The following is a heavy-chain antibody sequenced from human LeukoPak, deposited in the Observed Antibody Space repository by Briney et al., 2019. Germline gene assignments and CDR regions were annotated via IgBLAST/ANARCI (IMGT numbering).Heavy chain of an antibody. V-gene: IGHV1-2*04. Sequence: ASVKVSCKASGYTFTGYYMHWVRQAPGQGLEWMGWINPNSGGTNYAQKFQGWVTMTRDTSISTAYMELSRLRSDDTAVYFCASPVGHPETFDSWGQGTQVTVSS. J-gene: IGHJ4*02. D-gene: IGHD1-14*01. CDR2: INPNSGGT. CDR1: GYTFTGYY. CDR3: ASPVGHPETFDS.